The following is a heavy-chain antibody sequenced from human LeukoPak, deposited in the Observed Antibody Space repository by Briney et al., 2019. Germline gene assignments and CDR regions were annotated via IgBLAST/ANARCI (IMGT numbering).Heavy chain of an antibody. D-gene: IGHD5-12*01. J-gene: IGHJ4*02. CDR1: GFTFSNYW. Sequence: GGSLRLSCAASGFTFSNYWMSWVRQAPGKGLEWVANIKQDGSEKYYVDSVKGRFSISRDNARNSLYLQMSSLRGEDTAVYYCARVASGPFDYWGQGTLVTVSS. V-gene: IGHV3-7*05. CDR3: ARVASGPFDY. CDR2: IKQDGSEK.